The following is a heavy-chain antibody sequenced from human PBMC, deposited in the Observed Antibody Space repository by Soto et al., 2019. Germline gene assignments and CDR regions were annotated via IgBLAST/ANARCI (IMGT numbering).Heavy chain of an antibody. CDR3: ARDKGLAY. V-gene: IGHV3-53*04. D-gene: IGHD3-16*01. CDR2: MYSGGNT. J-gene: IGHJ4*02. Sequence: GGSLRLSCAASGFIVNSNYMTWVRQAPGKGLEWVSVMYSGGNTYYADSVKGRFTISRHTSKNTLYLQMNSLRAEDTAVYYCARDKGLAYWGQGTLVTVSS. CDR1: GFIVNSNY.